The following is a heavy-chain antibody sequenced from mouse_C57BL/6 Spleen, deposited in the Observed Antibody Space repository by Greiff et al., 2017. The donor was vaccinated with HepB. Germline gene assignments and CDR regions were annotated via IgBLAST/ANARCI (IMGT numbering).Heavy chain of an antibody. CDR3: ARHTYYYGSSNYFDY. J-gene: IGHJ2*01. D-gene: IGHD1-1*01. Sequence: VKLVESGAELVKPGASVKLSCKASGYTFTEYTIHWVKQRSGQGLEWIGWFYPGSGSIKYNEKFKDKATLTADKSSSTVYMQLSRLTSEDSAVYFWARHTYYYGSSNYFDYWGQGTTLTVSS. V-gene: IGHV1-62-2*01. CDR1: GYTFTEYT. CDR2: FYPGSGSI.